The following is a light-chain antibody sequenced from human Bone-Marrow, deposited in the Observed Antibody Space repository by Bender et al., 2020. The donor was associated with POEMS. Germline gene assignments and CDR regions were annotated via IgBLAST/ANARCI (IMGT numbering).Light chain of an antibody. V-gene: IGLV2-14*01. CDR2: DVS. CDR3: SSYTSSSKVV. Sequence: QSALTQPASVSGSPGQSINISCTGGSSDVGSTRYVSWYQQHPGKAPKLMIYDVSNRPSGVSNRFSGSKSGNTASLTISGLQAEDEADYYCSSYTSSSKVVFGGGTKLTVL. J-gene: IGLJ2*01. CDR1: SSDVGSTRY.